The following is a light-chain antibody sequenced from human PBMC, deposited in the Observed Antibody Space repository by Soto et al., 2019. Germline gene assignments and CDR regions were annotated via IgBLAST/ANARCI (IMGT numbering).Light chain of an antibody. CDR1: QSISIN. J-gene: IGKJ5*01. CDR3: QQYNNWIT. Sequence: EIVMTQSPATLSVSPGERAILSCRASQSISINLAWYQQKPGQAPRLLIYAASNRATGVPARFSGSWSGTEITLTISSLQSEDFAVYYCQQYNNWITFGQGTRLEIK. V-gene: IGKV3-15*01. CDR2: AAS.